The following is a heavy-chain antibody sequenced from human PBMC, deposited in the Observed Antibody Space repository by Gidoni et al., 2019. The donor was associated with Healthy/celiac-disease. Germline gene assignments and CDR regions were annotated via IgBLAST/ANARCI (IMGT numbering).Heavy chain of an antibody. Sequence: QVQLVHSGAEVTKPGSSVQVSCTASGGTFSSYTISWVRQAPGQGLEWMGRIIPIRGIANYAQKVQGRVTITADKSTSTAYMELSSLRSEDTAVYYCATTTVVTPRYYGMDVWGQGTTVTVSS. CDR2: IIPIRGIA. V-gene: IGHV1-69*02. CDR1: GGTFSSYT. CDR3: ATTTVVTPRYYGMDV. J-gene: IGHJ6*02. D-gene: IGHD2-21*02.